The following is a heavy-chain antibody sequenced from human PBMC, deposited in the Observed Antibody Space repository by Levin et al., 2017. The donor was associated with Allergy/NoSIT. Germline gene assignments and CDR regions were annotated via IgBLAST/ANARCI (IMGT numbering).Heavy chain of an antibody. CDR2: ISSNGGST. J-gene: IGHJ4*02. CDR3: VKGGMVGAPTAWDLDY. Sequence: GESLKISCPASGFTFSSYVMHWVRQAPGKGLEYVSAISSNGGSTYYADSVKGRFTISRDNSKNTLYLQMSSLRAEDTALYYCVKGGMVGAPTAWDLDYWGQGTLVTVSS. V-gene: IGHV3-64D*06. CDR1: GFTFSSYV. D-gene: IGHD1-26*01.